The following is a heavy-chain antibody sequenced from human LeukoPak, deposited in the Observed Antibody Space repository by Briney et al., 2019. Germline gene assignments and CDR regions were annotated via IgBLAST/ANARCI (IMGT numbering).Heavy chain of an antibody. CDR3: ATYSRTSMVSGNY. J-gene: IGHJ4*02. D-gene: IGHD5-18*01. V-gene: IGHV3-48*01. CDR1: GFTFSTYS. CDR2: ISSSSSTI. Sequence: QPGGSLRLSCAASGFTFSTYSMNWVRQAPGKGLEWVSYISSSSSTIYYADSVKCRFTISRDNAKNSLYLHMNNLRAEDTAVYYCATYSRTSMVSGNYWGQGTLVTVSS.